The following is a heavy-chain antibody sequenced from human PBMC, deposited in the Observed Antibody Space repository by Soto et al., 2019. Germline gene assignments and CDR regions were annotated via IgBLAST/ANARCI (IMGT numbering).Heavy chain of an antibody. CDR1: GFSFSNAW. CDR3: TASDYPDFDY. V-gene: IGHV3-15*07. CDR2: IKNKNDRGTT. Sequence: PGGSLRHSCVASGFSFSNAWMNWFRQAPGKGLEWVGRIKNKNDRGTTDYAATVKGRFIISRDDSKNTLDLQMNRLETEETAVYFCTASDYPDFDYWGQGTVVTVSS. D-gene: IGHD4-17*01. J-gene: IGHJ4*02.